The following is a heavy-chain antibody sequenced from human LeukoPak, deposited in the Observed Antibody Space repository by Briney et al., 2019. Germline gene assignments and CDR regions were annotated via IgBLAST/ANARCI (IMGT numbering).Heavy chain of an antibody. J-gene: IGHJ5*02. CDR2: IYYSGST. CDR1: GGSISSYY. Sequence: SETLSLTCTVSGGSISSYYWSWIRQPAGKGLEWIGSIYYSGSTYYNPSLKSRVTISVDTSKNQFSLKLSSVTAADTAVYYCARDVTMVRGSTNWFDPWGQGTLVTVSS. CDR3: ARDVTMVRGSTNWFDP. D-gene: IGHD3-10*01. V-gene: IGHV4-59*01.